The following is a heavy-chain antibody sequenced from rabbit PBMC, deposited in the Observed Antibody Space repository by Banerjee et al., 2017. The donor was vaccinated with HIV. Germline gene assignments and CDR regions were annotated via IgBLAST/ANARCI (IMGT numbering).Heavy chain of an antibody. CDR1: GFDFSVYY. CDR2: IDTVFGST. Sequence: QLKEIGGGLVQPGGSLTLSGNASGFDFSVYYMSWVRQAPGKGLEWIGYIDTVFGSTYYANWVNGRFTISSHSAQNTLYLQLNSLTAADTATYFCVRGSDDYDARLDVWGPGTLVTVS. V-gene: IGHV1S7*01. D-gene: IGHD2-1*01. CDR3: VRGSDDYDARLDV. J-gene: IGHJ3*01.